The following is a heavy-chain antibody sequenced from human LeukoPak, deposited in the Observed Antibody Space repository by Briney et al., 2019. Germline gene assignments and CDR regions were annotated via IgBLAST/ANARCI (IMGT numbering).Heavy chain of an antibody. V-gene: IGHV1-2*02. D-gene: IGHD4-17*01. J-gene: IGHJ5*01. CDR1: GYTFTGYY. Sequence: ASVKVSCKASGYTFTGYYMHWVRQAPGQGLEWMGWINPNSGGTNYAQKFQGRVTMTRDTSISTAYMELSRLRSDDTAVYYCARDTVTVHPYNWFDSWGQGTLVTVSS. CDR2: INPNSGGT. CDR3: ARDTVTVHPYNWFDS.